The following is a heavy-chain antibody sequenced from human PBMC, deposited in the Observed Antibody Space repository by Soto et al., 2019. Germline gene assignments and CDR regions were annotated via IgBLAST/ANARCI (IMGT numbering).Heavy chain of an antibody. D-gene: IGHD3-22*01. J-gene: IGHJ6*02. CDR1: GFTFSSYS. CDR3: ARRQAGLYVGSGYYVRGYYGMDV. V-gene: IGHV3-48*02. CDR2: ISSSSSTI. Sequence: PGGSLSLSCAASGFTFSSYSMNWVRQAPGKGLEWVSYISSSSSTIYYADSVKGRFTISRDNAKNSLYLQMNSLRDEDTAVYYCARRQAGLYVGSGYYVRGYYGMDVWGQGTTVTVSS.